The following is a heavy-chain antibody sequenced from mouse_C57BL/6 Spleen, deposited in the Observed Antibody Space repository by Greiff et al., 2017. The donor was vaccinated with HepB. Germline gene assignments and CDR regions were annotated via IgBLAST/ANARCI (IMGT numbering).Heavy chain of an antibody. V-gene: IGHV14-4*01. Sequence: EVQLQQSGAELVRPGASVKLSCTASGFNIKDDYMHWVKQRPEQGLEWIGWIDPENGDTEYASKFQGKATITADTSSNTAYLQLSSLTSEDTAVYYCTTPGSKSCAYWGQGTLVTVSA. CDR3: TTPGSKSCAY. CDR2: IDPENGDT. J-gene: IGHJ3*01. D-gene: IGHD1-1*01. CDR1: GFNIKDDY.